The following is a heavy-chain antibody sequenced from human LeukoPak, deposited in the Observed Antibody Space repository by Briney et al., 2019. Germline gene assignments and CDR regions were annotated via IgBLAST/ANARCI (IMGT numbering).Heavy chain of an antibody. CDR1: GFTFSIYC. V-gene: IGHV3-74*01. D-gene: IGHD3-10*02. CDR3: VRGAGGPRNYVLDY. J-gene: IGHJ4*02. CDR2: ICPDGPVT. Sequence: PGGSLRLSCAASGFTFSIYCMHWVRQAPGKGPMWVSRICPDGPVTNYADSVKARFSISRDNARNTVYLQMSGLRDDDTALYFCVRGAGGPRNYVLDYWGQGALVSVSS.